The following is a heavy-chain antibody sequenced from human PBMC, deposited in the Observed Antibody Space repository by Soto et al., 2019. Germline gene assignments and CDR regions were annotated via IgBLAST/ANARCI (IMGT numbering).Heavy chain of an antibody. CDR2: IYYSGST. CDR3: ARGSVVLVPAARISWFDP. D-gene: IGHD2-2*01. V-gene: IGHV4-30-4*01. Sequence: SETLSLTCTVSGGSISSGDYYWSWIRQPPGKGLEWIGYIYYSGSTYYNTSLKSRVTISVDTSKNQFSLKLSSVTAADTAVYYCARGSVVLVPAARISWFDPWGQGTLVTVSS. J-gene: IGHJ5*02. CDR1: GGSISSGDYY.